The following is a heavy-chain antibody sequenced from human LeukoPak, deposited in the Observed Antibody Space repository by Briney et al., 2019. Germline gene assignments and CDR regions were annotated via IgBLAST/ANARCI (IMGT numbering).Heavy chain of an antibody. CDR2: IYHSGST. CDR3: AREAYDSSGYSRAYFDY. Sequence: SQTLSLTCTVSGGSISSGSYYWSWIRQPPGKGLEWIGSIYHSGSTYYNPSLKSRVTISVDTSKNQFSLKLSSVTAADTAVYYCAREAYDSSGYSRAYFDYGGKGPLVTVSS. J-gene: IGHJ4*02. V-gene: IGHV4-39*07. CDR1: GGSISSGSYY. D-gene: IGHD3-22*01.